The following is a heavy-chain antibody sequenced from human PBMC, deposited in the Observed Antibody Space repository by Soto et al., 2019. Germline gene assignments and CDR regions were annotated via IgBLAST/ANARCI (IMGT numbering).Heavy chain of an antibody. D-gene: IGHD5-18*01. J-gene: IGHJ4*02. CDR1: GFTFSNAW. CDR3: TTDSGYSRSSLYFDY. Sequence: EVQLVESGGGLVKPGGSLRLSCAASGFTFSNAWMTWVRQAPGKGLAWVGRIKSKTDGGTIDYAAPVKGRFTVSRDDSETTLYLQMNSLKTEDTAVYYCTTDSGYSRSSLYFDYWGQGPQVTVSS. V-gene: IGHV3-15*01. CDR2: IKSKTDGGTI.